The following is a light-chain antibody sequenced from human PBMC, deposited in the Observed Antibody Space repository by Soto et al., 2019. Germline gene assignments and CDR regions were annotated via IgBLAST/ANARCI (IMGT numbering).Light chain of an antibody. CDR3: QQSHHRPS. V-gene: IGKV3D-15*01. CDR1: QRISTN. J-gene: IGKJ3*01. Sequence: IVMTQSPDTLSVSPGEGATLSCRASQRISTNLAWYQQRPGQPPRLLIYDASTRATGIPARFSGSGSGTEFSLTISSLPSEDSAVYYCQQSHHRPSFGPGNNVEIK. CDR2: DAS.